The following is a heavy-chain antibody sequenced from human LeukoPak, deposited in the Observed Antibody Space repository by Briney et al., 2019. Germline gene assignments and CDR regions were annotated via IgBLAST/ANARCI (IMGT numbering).Heavy chain of an antibody. CDR2: ISGSGGST. CDR3: AKGFYDVDYYDSSGYYFDY. V-gene: IGHV3-23*01. J-gene: IGHJ4*02. Sequence: GGSLRLSCAASGFTFSSNYMSWVRQAPGKGLEWVSAISGSGGSTYYADSVKGRFTISRDNSKNTLYLQMNSLRAEDTAVYYCAKGFYDVDYYDSSGYYFDYWGQGTLVTVSS. D-gene: IGHD3-22*01. CDR1: GFTFSSNY.